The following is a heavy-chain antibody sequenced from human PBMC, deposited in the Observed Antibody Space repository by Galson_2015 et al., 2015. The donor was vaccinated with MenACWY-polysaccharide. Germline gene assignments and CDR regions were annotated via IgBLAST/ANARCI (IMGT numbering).Heavy chain of an antibody. D-gene: IGHD1-26*01. V-gene: IGHV4-38-2*01. J-gene: IGHJ4*02. Sequence: TLSLTCAVSDYSIRSGYFWGWIRQPPGKGLEWIAGIFHSGTTYYNPSLKSRVTISVDTSKNQFSLKLSSVTAADTAVYYCARVEKYSGSFYILYWGQGTLVTVSS. CDR2: IFHSGTT. CDR1: DYSIRSGYF. CDR3: ARVEKYSGSFYILY.